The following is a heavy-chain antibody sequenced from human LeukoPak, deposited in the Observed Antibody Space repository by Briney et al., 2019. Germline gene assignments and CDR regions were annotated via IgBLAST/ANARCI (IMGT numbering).Heavy chain of an antibody. D-gene: IGHD5-18*01. CDR2: INHSGST. CDR3: AVAGYGRRFDY. V-gene: IGHV4-34*01. Sequence: PSETLSLTCAVYGGSFSGYYWNWIRQPPGEGLELIGEINHSGSTNYNPSLKSRVTISVDTSKNQFSLKLSSVTAADTAVYYCAVAGYGRRFDYWGQGTLVTVPS. CDR1: GGSFSGYY. J-gene: IGHJ4*02.